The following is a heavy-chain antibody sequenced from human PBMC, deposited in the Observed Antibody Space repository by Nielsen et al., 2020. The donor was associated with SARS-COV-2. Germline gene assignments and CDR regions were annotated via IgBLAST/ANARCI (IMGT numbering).Heavy chain of an antibody. J-gene: IGHJ3*02. CDR3: TRVNPISGSWFDAFDI. D-gene: IGHD6-13*01. Sequence: GGSLRLSCAASGFTFSDSTIHWVRQASGKGLEWVGRIRSKANTYATAYAASVKGKFTISRDDSKNTAYLQMNSLRTEDTAIYYCTRVNPISGSWFDAFDIWGQGTLVTVSS. CDR2: IRSKANTYAT. CDR1: GFTFSDST. V-gene: IGHV3-73*01.